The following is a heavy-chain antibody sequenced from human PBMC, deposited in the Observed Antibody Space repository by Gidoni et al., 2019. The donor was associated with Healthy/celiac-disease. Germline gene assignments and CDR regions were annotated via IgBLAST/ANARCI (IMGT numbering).Heavy chain of an antibody. V-gene: IGHV4-38-2*02. D-gene: IGHD5-18*01. CDR3: AREADTAMVTEYFDL. J-gene: IGHJ2*01. Sequence: WIRQPPGKWLEWIGSIYHSGSTYYNPSLKSRVTISVDTSKNQFSLKLSSVTASDTAVYYCAREADTAMVTEYFDLWGRGTLVTVSS. CDR2: IYHSGST.